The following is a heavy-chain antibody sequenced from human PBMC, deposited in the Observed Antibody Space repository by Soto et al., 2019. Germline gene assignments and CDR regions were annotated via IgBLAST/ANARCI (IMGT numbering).Heavy chain of an antibody. CDR1: GFTFSSYA. D-gene: IGHD3-3*01. J-gene: IGHJ6*02. CDR2: ISGSGGST. Sequence: GGSLRLSCAASGFTFSSYAMSWVRQAPGKGLEWVSAISGSGGSTYYADSVKGRFTISRDNSKNTLYLQMNSLRAEDTAVYYCASTRYYDFWSGYNENYYYYYGMDVWGQGTTVTVSS. V-gene: IGHV3-23*01. CDR3: ASTRYYDFWSGYNENYYYYYGMDV.